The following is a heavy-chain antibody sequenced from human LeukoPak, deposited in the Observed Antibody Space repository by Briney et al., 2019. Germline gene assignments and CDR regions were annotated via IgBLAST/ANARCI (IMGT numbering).Heavy chain of an antibody. CDR3: AKGSVVYYDFWSGSYSDY. J-gene: IGHJ4*02. V-gene: IGHV3-23*05. D-gene: IGHD3-3*01. CDR1: GFSFVTYT. CDR2: IANSGTTT. Sequence: GGSLRLSCVASGFSFVTYTMSWVRQAPGKGLEWVSVIANSGTTTHYADAVKGRFTISRDNSKSTLYLQMDSLKAEDSAIYYCAKGSVVYYDFWSGSYSDYWGQGTLVTVSS.